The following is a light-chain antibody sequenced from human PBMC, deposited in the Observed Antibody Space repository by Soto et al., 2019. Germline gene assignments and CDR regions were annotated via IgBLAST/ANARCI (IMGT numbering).Light chain of an antibody. CDR2: GAS. V-gene: IGKV3-20*01. Sequence: EIVLTQSPGTLSLSPGERATLSCRASQSVSSNYLAWYQQKPGQAPRLLLYGASTRATGIPDRISGSGSGTDFTLTISRLEPEDFAVYYCQQYGRSPPLIFGGGTKVEIK. CDR3: QQYGRSPPLI. J-gene: IGKJ4*01. CDR1: QSVSSNY.